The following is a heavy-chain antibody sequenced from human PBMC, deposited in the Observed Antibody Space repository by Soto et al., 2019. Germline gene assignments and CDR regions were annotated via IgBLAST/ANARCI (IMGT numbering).Heavy chain of an antibody. D-gene: IGHD1-26*01. Sequence: QEHLVQSGGGVVQPGRSLRLSCVAPGFIFSGHGMHWVRQAPGKGLDWVAVVRHDGSNIYYADSVEGRFTISRDNSKNTLYIEMNSLRAEDTAVYYCARDGVGATTYFGYFDYWGQGVLVTVSS. J-gene: IGHJ4*02. V-gene: IGHV3-33*01. CDR1: GFIFSGHG. CDR2: VRHDGSNI. CDR3: ARDGVGATTYFGYFDY.